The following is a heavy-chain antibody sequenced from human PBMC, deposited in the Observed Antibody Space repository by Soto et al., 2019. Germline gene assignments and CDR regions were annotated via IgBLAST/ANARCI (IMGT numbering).Heavy chain of an antibody. J-gene: IGHJ4*02. Sequence: PGGSLRLSCAASGFAFSTYSMNWVRQAPGKGLEWVSYISSSGSSKSYADSVRGRFTISRDNARNSLSLQMNSLRAEDTAIYYCARIPGGEQHDYWGQGTLVTVSS. V-gene: IGHV3-48*01. D-gene: IGHD3-16*01. CDR2: ISSSGSSK. CDR1: GFAFSTYS. CDR3: ARIPGGEQHDY.